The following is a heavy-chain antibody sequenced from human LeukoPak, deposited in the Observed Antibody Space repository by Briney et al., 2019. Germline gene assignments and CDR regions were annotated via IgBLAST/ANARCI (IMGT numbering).Heavy chain of an antibody. J-gene: IGHJ4*02. CDR2: ISSSSSYI. CDR1: GFTFSSYS. D-gene: IGHD6-19*01. V-gene: IGHV3-21*01. Sequence: GGSLRLSCAASGFTFSSYSMNWVRQAPGKGLEWVSSISSSSSYIYYADSVKGRFTISRDNAKNSLYLQMNSLRAEDTAVYYCAISEYSGIAVAGLWGQGTLVTVSS. CDR3: AISEYSGIAVAGL.